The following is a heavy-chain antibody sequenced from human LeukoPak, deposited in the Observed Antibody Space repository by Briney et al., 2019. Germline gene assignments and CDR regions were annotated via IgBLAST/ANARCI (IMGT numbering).Heavy chain of an antibody. Sequence: SQTLSLTCTVSGGSISSGGYYWSWIRQHPGKGLEWIGYIYYSGSTYYNPSLKSRVTISVDTSKNQFSLKLSSVTAADTAVYYCARVRFNSAMAAAGTRFDYWGQGTLVTVSS. D-gene: IGHD6-13*01. V-gene: IGHV4-31*03. CDR3: ARVRFNSAMAAAGTRFDY. CDR1: GGSISSGGYY. J-gene: IGHJ4*02. CDR2: IYYSGST.